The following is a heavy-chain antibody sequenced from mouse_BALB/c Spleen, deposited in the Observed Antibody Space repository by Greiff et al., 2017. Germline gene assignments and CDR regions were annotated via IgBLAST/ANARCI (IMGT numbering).Heavy chain of an antibody. Sequence: EVKVEESGAELVKPGASVKLSCTASGFNIKDTYMHWVKQRPEQGLEWIGRIDPANGNTKYDPKFQGKATITADTSSNTAYLQLSSLTSEDTAVYYCARRVYYRYDRAMDYWGQGTSVTVSS. V-gene: IGHV14-3*02. CDR1: GFNIKDTY. D-gene: IGHD2-14*01. CDR2: IDPANGNT. CDR3: ARRVYYRYDRAMDY. J-gene: IGHJ4*01.